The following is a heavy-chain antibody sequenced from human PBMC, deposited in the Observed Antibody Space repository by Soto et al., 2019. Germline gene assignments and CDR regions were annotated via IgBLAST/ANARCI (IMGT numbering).Heavy chain of an antibody. J-gene: IGHJ4*02. Sequence: ASVKVSCKASGGTFSSYAISWLRQAPGQGLERMGGIIPIFGTANYAQKFQGRVTITADESTSTAYMELSSLRSEDTAVYYCARVYGGNQNFDYWGQGTLVTVSS. D-gene: IGHD4-17*01. CDR1: GGTFSSYA. V-gene: IGHV1-69*13. CDR2: IIPIFGTA. CDR3: ARVYGGNQNFDY.